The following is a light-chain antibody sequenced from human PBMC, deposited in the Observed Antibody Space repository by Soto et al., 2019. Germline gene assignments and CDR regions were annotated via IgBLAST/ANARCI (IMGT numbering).Light chain of an antibody. Sequence: ILMTQSPDSLSVSLGERTTITCKSSQSVISSLNNWHYIAWYQQKPRHPPKLLIHCAATWESGVPDRFSGSGSGTDFTLTISSLQPEDIAAYYCQHYYSPPFTFGPGTRVYLK. CDR2: CAA. CDR3: QHYYSPPFT. V-gene: IGKV4-1*01. J-gene: IGKJ3*01. CDR1: QSVISSLNNWHY.